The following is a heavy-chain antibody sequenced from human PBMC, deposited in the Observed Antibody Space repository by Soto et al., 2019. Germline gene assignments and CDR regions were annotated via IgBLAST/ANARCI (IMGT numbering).Heavy chain of an antibody. D-gene: IGHD3-10*01. CDR3: APRKSGSFNIGAFDI. CDR1: GFSFSTYE. CDR2: ISKNGIDI. J-gene: IGHJ3*02. V-gene: IGHV3-48*03. Sequence: EVQLVESGGGLVQPGGSLRLSCAASGFSFSTYEINWVRQAPWKGLEWVSYISKNGIDIYYADSVKGRFTISRDNANNSRFLQMNSLRAEDTAVYYCAPRKSGSFNIGAFDIWGQGTMGTVSS.